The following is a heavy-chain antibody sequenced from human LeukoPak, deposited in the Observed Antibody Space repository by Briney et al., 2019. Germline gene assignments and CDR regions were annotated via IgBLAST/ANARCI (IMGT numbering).Heavy chain of an antibody. CDR1: GGTFSSYA. CDR2: IIPILGTA. V-gene: IGHV1-69*05. Sequence: GASVKVSCKASGGTFSSYAISWVRQAPGQGLEWMGGIIPILGTANYAQKFQGRVTITTAESTSTAYMELTSLRSEDTAVYYWARAPRRVGGSSWLHFDYWGQGTLVTVSS. J-gene: IGHJ4*02. CDR3: ARAPRRVGGSSWLHFDY. D-gene: IGHD1-26*01.